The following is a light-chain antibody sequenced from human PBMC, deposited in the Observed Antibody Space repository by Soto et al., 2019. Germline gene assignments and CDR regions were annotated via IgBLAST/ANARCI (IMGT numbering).Light chain of an antibody. Sequence: EIVLTQSPGTLSLSPGERATLSCRASQTISSYLAWYQHKPGQAPRLLIYDASSRATDIPDRFSVSGSGTDSTLTIGRLEPEDFAVYYCQQYLSSPPYGFGQGTKLEIK. J-gene: IGKJ2*03. CDR1: QTISSY. CDR2: DAS. V-gene: IGKV3-20*01. CDR3: QQYLSSPPYG.